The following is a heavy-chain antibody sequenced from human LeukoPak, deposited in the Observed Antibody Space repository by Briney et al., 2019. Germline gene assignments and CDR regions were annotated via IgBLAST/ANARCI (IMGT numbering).Heavy chain of an antibody. Sequence: AGGSLRLSCAASGFTFDDYGMSWVRQALGKGLEWASGINWNGGSTAYADSVKGRFTISRDNAKNSLYLQMNSLRAEDTALYYCARGEDYGGNDYYFDSWGQGTLVTVSS. J-gene: IGHJ4*02. D-gene: IGHD4-23*01. V-gene: IGHV3-20*04. CDR3: ARGEDYGGNDYYFDS. CDR1: GFTFDDYG. CDR2: INWNGGST.